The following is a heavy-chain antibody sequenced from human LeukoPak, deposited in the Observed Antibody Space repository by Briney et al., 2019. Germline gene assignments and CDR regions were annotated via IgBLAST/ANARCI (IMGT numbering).Heavy chain of an antibody. CDR3: AAVGRAGHPGY. J-gene: IGHJ4*02. Sequence: GGPLRLSCEASGFRFSYEMSWVRQAPGKGLEWLSYINSGGSGIHYAGSVNGRFTISRDNAKNSLYLQMNSLRVEDTAVYYCAAVGRAGHPGYWGQGTLVTVSS. V-gene: IGHV3-48*03. CDR2: INSGGSGI. D-gene: IGHD2-2*01. CDR1: GFRFSYE.